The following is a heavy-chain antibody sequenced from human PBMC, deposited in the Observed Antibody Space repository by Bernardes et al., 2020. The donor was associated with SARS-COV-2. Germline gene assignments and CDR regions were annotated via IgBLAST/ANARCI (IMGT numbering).Heavy chain of an antibody. CDR3: TRGEEKYHDVWRDSYYYGMDA. V-gene: IGHV1-8*01. J-gene: IGHJ6*02. CDR1: GYTFTSND. D-gene: IGHD3-3*01. Sequence: ASVKVSCKASGYTFTSNDINWVRQAPGQGLEWMGWMNPKSGNTGYAHKFQGRVTMTRNTSIRTAYMELRSLRSEDTAVYYCTRGEEKYHDVWRDSYYYGMDARGQGTTVTVSS. CDR2: MNPKSGNT.